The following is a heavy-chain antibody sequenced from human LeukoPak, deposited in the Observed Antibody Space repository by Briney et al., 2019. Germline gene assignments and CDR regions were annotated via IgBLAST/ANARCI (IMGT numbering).Heavy chain of an antibody. D-gene: IGHD6-13*01. J-gene: IGHJ3*02. CDR1: GYTFTSYY. CDR2: INPSGGST. CDR3: ARDGHTSADAEDAFVI. V-gene: IGHV1-46*01. Sequence: ASVNVSFKGSGYTFTSYYMHWVRQAPGQGLEWMGIINPSGGSTSYAQKFQGRVTMTRDTSTSTVYMELSSLRSEDTAVYYCARDGHTSADAEDAFVIWRKGTMVTVSS.